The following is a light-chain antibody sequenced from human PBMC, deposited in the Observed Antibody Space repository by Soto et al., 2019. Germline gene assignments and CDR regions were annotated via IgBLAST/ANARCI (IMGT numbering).Light chain of an antibody. J-gene: IGKJ5*01. CDR2: GAS. V-gene: IGKV3-15*01. Sequence: EIVMTQSPATLSVSPGEGATLSCRASQSVSSDLAWYQQKPGQAPRLLIYGASTRATGIPARFSCSGSGTEFTLTISSLQSEDFAVYYWQQYNNWPPIPFRQGTRQEIQ. CDR3: QQYNNWPPIP. CDR1: QSVSSD.